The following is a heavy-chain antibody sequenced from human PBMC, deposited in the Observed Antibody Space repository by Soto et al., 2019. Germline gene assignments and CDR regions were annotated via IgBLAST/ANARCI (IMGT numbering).Heavy chain of an antibody. CDR3: ARDGRGFFYYDSSGMRPYSFDY. Sequence: GASVKVSCKASGYTFTSYYMHWVRQAPGQGLEWMGIINPSGGSTSYAQKFQGRVTMTRDTSTSTVCMELSSLRSEDTAVYYCARDGRGFFYYDSSGMRPYSFDYWGQRTLVTVSS. D-gene: IGHD3-22*01. CDR2: INPSGGST. CDR1: GYTFTSYY. V-gene: IGHV1-46*01. J-gene: IGHJ4*02.